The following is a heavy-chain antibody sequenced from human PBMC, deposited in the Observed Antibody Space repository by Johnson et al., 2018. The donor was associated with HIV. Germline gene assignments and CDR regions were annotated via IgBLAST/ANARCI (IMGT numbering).Heavy chain of an antibody. CDR1: GFAFDDYG. V-gene: IGHV3-20*04. CDR3: ARELRGLGAFDI. D-gene: IGHD4-23*01. J-gene: IGHJ3*02. Sequence: VQLVESGGGVVRPGGSLRLSCAASGFAFDDYGMSWVRQAPGKGLDWVSGINWNGGSTGSAGSVKGRVTISRDNDKNSLYLQMDRLRAEDTAVYYCARELRGLGAFDIWGQGTMVTVSS. CDR2: INWNGGST.